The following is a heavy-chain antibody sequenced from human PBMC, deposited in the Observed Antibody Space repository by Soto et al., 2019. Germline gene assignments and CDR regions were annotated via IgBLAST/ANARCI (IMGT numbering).Heavy chain of an antibody. D-gene: IGHD2-15*01. J-gene: IGHJ4*02. CDR1: GFTFSSYA. Sequence: HPGGSLRLSCAASGFTFSSYAMSWVRQAPGKGLEWVSGISGSGGTTYYADSVRDRFTISRDNSKNTLYLQMDSLRAEDTAIYYCASQRAFVVVAAADFWGQGSLVTVSS. CDR2: ISGSGGTT. V-gene: IGHV3-23*01. CDR3: ASQRAFVVVAAADF.